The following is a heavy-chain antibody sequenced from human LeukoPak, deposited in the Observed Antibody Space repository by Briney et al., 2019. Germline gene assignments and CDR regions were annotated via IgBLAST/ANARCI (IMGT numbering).Heavy chain of an antibody. CDR2: ISYDGSNK. CDR1: GFTCSSYG. Sequence: GGSLRLSCAASGFTCSSYGLHWVRQAPGKGLEWVAGISYDGSNKYYADSVKGRFTISRDNSKNTVYLQMNSLRAEDTAVYYCARDLATLGMDVWGKGTTVTVSS. V-gene: IGHV3-30*01. CDR3: ARDLATLGMDV. D-gene: IGHD5-12*01. J-gene: IGHJ6*04.